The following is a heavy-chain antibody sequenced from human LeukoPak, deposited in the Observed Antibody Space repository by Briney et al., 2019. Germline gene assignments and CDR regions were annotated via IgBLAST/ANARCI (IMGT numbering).Heavy chain of an antibody. V-gene: IGHV2-5*02. D-gene: IGHD4-17*01. Sequence: SGPTLVKPTETLTLTCAFSGFSLSTSGVGVGWIRQPPGKALEWLALIKWDDDKRYSPSLKSRLTIAKDTSRNQVVPTMTNMDPVDTATYYCAHRTYGPFHYWGQGTLVTVSS. CDR2: IKWDDDK. CDR1: GFSLSTSGVG. CDR3: AHRTYGPFHY. J-gene: IGHJ4*02.